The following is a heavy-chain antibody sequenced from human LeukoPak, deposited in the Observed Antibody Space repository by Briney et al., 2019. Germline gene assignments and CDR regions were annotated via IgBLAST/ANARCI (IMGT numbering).Heavy chain of an antibody. J-gene: IGHJ4*02. Sequence: PGGSLRLSCATSGFTFGYYEMNWVRQAPGKGLEWVAFIQYDGSNKYYADSVKGRFTVSRDNSKNTLYLQMNSLRAEDTAVYYCVRGAYSSSWLNFDYWGQGTLVTVSS. V-gene: IGHV3-30*02. D-gene: IGHD6-13*01. CDR2: IQYDGSNK. CDR1: GFTFGYYE. CDR3: VRGAYSSSWLNFDY.